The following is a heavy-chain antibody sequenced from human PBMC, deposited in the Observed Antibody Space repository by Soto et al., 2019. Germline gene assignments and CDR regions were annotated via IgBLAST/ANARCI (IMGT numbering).Heavy chain of an antibody. CDR2: IYPGDSDT. V-gene: IGHV5-51*01. CDR3: ERQGKLSSLTKYFDS. Sequence: GETLKISCKCSGYSFTIYWIAWVRQMPGKGLECMGIIYPGDSDTRYSPSFQGQVTISVDKSINTAYLQWSSLRASDTAIYYCERQGKLSSLTKYFDSWGYGALVTVSS. J-gene: IGHJ4*01. CDR1: GYSFTIYW. D-gene: IGHD3-9*01.